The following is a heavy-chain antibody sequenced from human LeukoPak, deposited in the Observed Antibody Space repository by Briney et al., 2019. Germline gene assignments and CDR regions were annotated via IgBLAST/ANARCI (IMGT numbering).Heavy chain of an antibody. J-gene: IGHJ5*02. D-gene: IGHD6-6*01. CDR3: ARHGYSTSDWFDP. CDR1: GASISGYF. CDR2: IYTSGST. Sequence: PSETLSLTCTVSGASISGYFWSWIRQPPGKGLEWIGYIYTSGSTNYNPSLKSRVTISVDTSKNQFSLKLSSVTAADTAVYYCARHGYSTSDWFDPWGQGTLVTVSS. V-gene: IGHV4-4*09.